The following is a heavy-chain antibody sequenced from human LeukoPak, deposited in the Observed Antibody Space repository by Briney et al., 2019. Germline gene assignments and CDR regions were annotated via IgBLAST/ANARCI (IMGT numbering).Heavy chain of an antibody. J-gene: IGHJ4*02. Sequence: SETLSLTCAVYGGSFSGYYWSWIRQPPGKGLEWIGEINHSGSTNYNPSLKSRVTISVDTSKNQFSLKLSSVTAADTAVYYCARARGSRPSRSSWIDYWGQGTLVTVSS. CDR2: INHSGST. CDR1: GGSFSGYY. V-gene: IGHV4-34*01. CDR3: ARARGSRPSRSSWIDY. D-gene: IGHD6-13*01.